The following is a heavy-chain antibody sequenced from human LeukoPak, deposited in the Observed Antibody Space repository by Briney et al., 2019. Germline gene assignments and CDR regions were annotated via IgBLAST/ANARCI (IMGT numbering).Heavy chain of an antibody. CDR1: GGSISSGDCY. J-gene: IGHJ3*02. CDR3: ARDKEGASGAFDI. Sequence: SETLSLTCTVSGGSISSGDCYWRWLRQPPGKGLEWIGYIYYSGSTYDNPSLKSRVTISVDTSKNQFSLKLSSVTAADTAVYYCARDKEGASGAFDIWGQGTMVTVSS. D-gene: IGHD1-26*01. CDR2: IYYSGST. V-gene: IGHV4-30-4*08.